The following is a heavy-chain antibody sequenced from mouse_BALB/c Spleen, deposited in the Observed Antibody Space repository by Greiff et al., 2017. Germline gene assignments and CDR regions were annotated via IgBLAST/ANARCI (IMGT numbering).Heavy chain of an antibody. D-gene: IGHD1-1*01. V-gene: IGHV3-2*02. CDR3: AREGYYYGRSAY. CDR2: ISYSGST. Sequence: EVMLVESGPGLVKPSQSLSLTCTVTGYSITSDYAWNWIRQFPGNKLEWMGYISYSGSTSYNPSLKSRISITRDTSKNQFFLQLNSVTTEDTATYYCAREGYYYGRSAYWGQGTLVTVSA. J-gene: IGHJ3*01. CDR1: GYSITSDYA.